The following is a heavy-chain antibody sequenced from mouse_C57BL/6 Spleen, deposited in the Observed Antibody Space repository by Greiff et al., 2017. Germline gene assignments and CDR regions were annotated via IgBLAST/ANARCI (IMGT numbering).Heavy chain of an antibody. CDR1: GFTFSDYG. CDR2: ISSGSSTI. Sequence: EVKVVESGGGLVKPGGSLKLFCAASGFTFSDYGMHWVRQAPEKGLEWVAYISSGSSTIYYAATVKGRFTISRDNAKNPLFLQMPSLRSEDTAMYYCATPIYDGYYDYAMDYWGQGTSVTVSS. CDR3: ATPIYDGYYDYAMDY. J-gene: IGHJ4*01. V-gene: IGHV5-17*01. D-gene: IGHD2-3*01.